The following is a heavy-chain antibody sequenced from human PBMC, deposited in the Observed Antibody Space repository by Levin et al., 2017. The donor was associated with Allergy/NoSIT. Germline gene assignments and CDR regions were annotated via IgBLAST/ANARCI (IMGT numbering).Heavy chain of an antibody. D-gene: IGHD2-2*01. CDR1: GGTFSSYA. CDR2: IIPILGIA. J-gene: IGHJ3*01. CDR3: ARGDDCSGTRCFLVDAFDV. Sequence: SVKVSCKASGGTFSSYAISWVRQAPGQGLEWMGRIIPILGIANYAQKFQDRVTITADKSTSTAHMELSSLRSEDTAVYYCARGDDCSGTRCFLVDAFDVWGQGTMVTVSS. V-gene: IGHV1-69*04.